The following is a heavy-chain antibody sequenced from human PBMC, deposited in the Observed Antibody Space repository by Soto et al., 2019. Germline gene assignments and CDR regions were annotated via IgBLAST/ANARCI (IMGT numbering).Heavy chain of an antibody. CDR3: AKSLVFVGHGHMDG. J-gene: IGHJ6*03. CDR1: VGSFTSYI. D-gene: IGHD2-21*01. Sequence: QVQLVQSGAEVKKPGSSVKVSCEASVGSFTSYIFTWVRQAPGQGLEWMGRVIPIQGTANYALKFQDRVTNTADKFTNTVYMELGSLRPGGTALYYCAKSLVFVGHGHMDGWGKGATVTVSS. V-gene: IGHV1-69*08. CDR2: VIPIQGTA.